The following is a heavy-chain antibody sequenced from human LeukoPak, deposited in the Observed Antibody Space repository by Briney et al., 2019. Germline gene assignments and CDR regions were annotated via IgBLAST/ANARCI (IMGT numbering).Heavy chain of an antibody. CDR1: GYTFTSYG. V-gene: IGHV1-18*01. CDR3: ARGLQENLAWLTAFSAFDI. Sequence: GASVKVSCKASGYTFTSYGVSWVRQAPGQGLEWMGWISAYNGNTNYAQKVRGRVTMTTDTSTRTAYMERRSLRSDDTAVYYCARGLQENLAWLTAFSAFDIWGQGTMITVSS. CDR2: ISAYNGNT. J-gene: IGHJ3*02. D-gene: IGHD6-19*01.